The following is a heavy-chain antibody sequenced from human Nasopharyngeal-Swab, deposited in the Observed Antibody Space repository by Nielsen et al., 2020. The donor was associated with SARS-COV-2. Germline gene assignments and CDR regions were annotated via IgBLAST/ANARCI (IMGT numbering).Heavy chain of an antibody. D-gene: IGHD6-25*01. Sequence: GESLKISCRASGFIFSNYDLSWVRQAPGKGLEWVSYIMSTGTTIDYADSVKGRFTISRHNSKNTLYLQMNSLRAEDTAVYYCARVAARRFDYWGQGTLVTVSS. CDR2: IMSTGTTI. J-gene: IGHJ4*02. CDR1: GFIFSNYD. CDR3: ARVAARRFDY. V-gene: IGHV3-48*03.